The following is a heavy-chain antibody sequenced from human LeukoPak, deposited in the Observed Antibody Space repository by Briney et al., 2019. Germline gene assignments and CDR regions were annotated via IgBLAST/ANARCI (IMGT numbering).Heavy chain of an antibody. Sequence: ASVKVSCKASGGTFSSYAISWVRQAPGQGLEWMGGIIPIFGTANYAQKFQGRVTITTDESTSTAYMELSSLRSADTAVYYCASSLAARPFLDAFDIWGQGTMVTVSS. CDR1: GGTFSSYA. CDR2: IIPIFGTA. D-gene: IGHD6-6*01. J-gene: IGHJ3*02. V-gene: IGHV1-69*05. CDR3: ASSLAARPFLDAFDI.